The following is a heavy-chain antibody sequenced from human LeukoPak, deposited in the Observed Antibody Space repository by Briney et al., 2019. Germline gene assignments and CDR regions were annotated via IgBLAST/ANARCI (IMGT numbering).Heavy chain of an antibody. J-gene: IGHJ4*02. CDR2: IWYDGSNK. Sequence: SGGSLRLSCASSGFTFSSYGMHWVRQAPGKGLEWVAVIWYDGSNKYYAESVKGRFTISRDNSKNTLYLQMNSLRAEDTAVYYCARDIAAAGRVLDYWGQGTLVTVSS. D-gene: IGHD6-13*01. CDR1: GFTFSSYG. V-gene: IGHV3-33*01. CDR3: ARDIAAAGRVLDY.